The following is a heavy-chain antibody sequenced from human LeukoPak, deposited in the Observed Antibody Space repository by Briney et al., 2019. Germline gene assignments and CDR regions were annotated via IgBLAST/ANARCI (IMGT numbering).Heavy chain of an antibody. CDR2: FDPEDGET. J-gene: IGHJ6*03. V-gene: IGHV1-24*01. CDR3: ATDIRRYCSSTSCNYMDV. CDR1: GYTLTELS. D-gene: IGHD2-2*01. Sequence: ASVTVSCKVSGYTLTELSMHWVRQAPGKGLEWMGGFDPEDGETIYAQKFQGRVTMTEDTSTDTAYMELSSLRSEDTAVYYCATDIRRYCSSTSCNYMDVWGKGTTVTVSS.